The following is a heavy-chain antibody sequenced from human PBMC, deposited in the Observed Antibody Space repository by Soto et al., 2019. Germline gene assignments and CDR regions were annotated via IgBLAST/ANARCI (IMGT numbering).Heavy chain of an antibody. J-gene: IGHJ4*02. Sequence: QVHLVQSGAEVKKPGASVKVSCKASGYTFSNHGVSWVRRAPGQGLEWMGWVSGYNGNTNHPQKVQGRVTMTTDTSTNTAFMELRSLRSDDTAVYYCASWAGQVRDFGGPFDYLGQGTLVTVSS. D-gene: IGHD4-17*01. CDR2: VSGYNGNT. CDR1: GYTFSNHG. CDR3: ASWAGQVRDFGGPFDY. V-gene: IGHV1-18*04.